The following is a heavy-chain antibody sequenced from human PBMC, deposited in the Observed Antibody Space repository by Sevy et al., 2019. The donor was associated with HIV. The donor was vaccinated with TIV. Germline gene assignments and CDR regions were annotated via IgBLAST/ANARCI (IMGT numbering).Heavy chain of an antibody. CDR2: FDPEDGET. J-gene: IGHJ4*02. CDR1: GYTLTKLS. Sequence: ASVKVSCKVSGYTLTKLSRHWVRQAPGKGLEWMGTFDPEDGETIYAQKFQGRVTMTEDTSTDTAYMELSSLRSEDTAVYYCATTKDYYENSGDPFDYWGQGTLVTVSS. D-gene: IGHD3-22*01. V-gene: IGHV1-24*01. CDR3: ATTKDYYENSGDPFDY.